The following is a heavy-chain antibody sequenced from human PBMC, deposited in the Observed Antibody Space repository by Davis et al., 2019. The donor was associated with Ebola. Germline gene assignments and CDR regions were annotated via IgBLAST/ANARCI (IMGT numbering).Heavy chain of an antibody. CDR3: GGSTPPAGSGMDV. D-gene: IGHD1-26*01. Sequence: PSETLSLTCAVYGGSFSGYYWSWIRQPPGKGLEWIGEINHSGSTNYNPSLKSRVTISVDTSKNQFSLKLSSVTAADTAVYYCGGSTPPAGSGMDVWGQGTTVTVSS. CDR1: GGSFSGYY. V-gene: IGHV4-34*01. CDR2: INHSGST. J-gene: IGHJ6*02.